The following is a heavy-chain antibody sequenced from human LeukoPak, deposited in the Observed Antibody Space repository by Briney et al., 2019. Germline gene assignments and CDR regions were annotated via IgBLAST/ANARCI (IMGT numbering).Heavy chain of an antibody. CDR1: GGSVSSGTYY. J-gene: IGHJ6*03. V-gene: IGHV4-61*01. D-gene: IGHD2/OR15-2a*01. CDR3: STEEDNNSRYYYYMDV. Sequence: SETLSLTCTVSGGSVSSGTYYWNWIRQPPGKGLEWIGYIYYSGSTNYNPSLKSRATISIDGSKNQFSLKLSYVTAADTAVYYCSTEEDNNSRYYYYMDVWGKGTTVTVSS. CDR2: IYYSGST.